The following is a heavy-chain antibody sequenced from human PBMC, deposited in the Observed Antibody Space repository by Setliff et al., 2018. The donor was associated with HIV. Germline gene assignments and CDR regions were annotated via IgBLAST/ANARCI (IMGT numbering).Heavy chain of an antibody. CDR1: GGSISSGGYY. V-gene: IGHV4-61*09. CDR3: ASRVYYYDSNNFLREEGFDP. Sequence: SETLSLTCTVSGGSISSGGYYWSWIRQPAGRGLEWIGHIYTSGSTKYNPSLKGRVTISVDTSKNQFSLNLTSVTAADSAVYYCASRVYYYDSNNFLREEGFDPWGQGTLVTVSS. CDR2: IYTSGST. J-gene: IGHJ5*02. D-gene: IGHD3-22*01.